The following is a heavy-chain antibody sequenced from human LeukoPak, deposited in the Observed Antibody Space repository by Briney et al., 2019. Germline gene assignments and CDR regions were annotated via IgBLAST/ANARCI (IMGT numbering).Heavy chain of an antibody. CDR3: AKGKYSSGGVPDY. J-gene: IGHJ4*02. Sequence: TGGSLRLSCAASGFTFSSYGMHWVRQAPGKGLEWVAVISYDGSNKYYADSVKGRFTISRDNSKNTLYLQINSLRGEDTAVYYCAKGKYSSGGVPDYWGQGTLVTVSS. V-gene: IGHV3-30*18. CDR2: ISYDGSNK. CDR1: GFTFSSYG. D-gene: IGHD6-19*01.